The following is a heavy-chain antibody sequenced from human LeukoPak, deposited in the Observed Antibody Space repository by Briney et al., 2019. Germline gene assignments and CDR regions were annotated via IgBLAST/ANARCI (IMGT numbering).Heavy chain of an antibody. D-gene: IGHD1-26*01. CDR2: IYSGGST. V-gene: IGHV3-66*02. Sequence: GGSLRLSCAASGVTVSSNYMSWVRQAPGKGLEWVSVIYSGGSTYHADSVKGRVTISRDNSKNTLYLQMNSLRVEDTAVYYCGGSGSYYPLFDYWGQATLVTVSS. CDR3: GGSGSYYPLFDY. J-gene: IGHJ4*02. CDR1: GVTVSSNY.